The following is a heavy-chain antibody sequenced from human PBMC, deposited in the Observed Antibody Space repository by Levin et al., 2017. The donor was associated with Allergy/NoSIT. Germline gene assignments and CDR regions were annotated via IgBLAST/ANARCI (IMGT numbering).Heavy chain of an antibody. Sequence: MASETLSLTCTVSGASVNSGSYFWSWIRQPPGRGLEWIGFIDYSGSTDYNPSLKSRVTISAETSKNQFSLKLSSVTAADTAVYYCMRNFDYYYYMDVWGKGTTVTVSS. J-gene: IGHJ6*03. V-gene: IGHV4-61*01. CDR2: IDYSGST. CDR1: GASVNSGSYF. CDR3: MRNFDYYYYMDV.